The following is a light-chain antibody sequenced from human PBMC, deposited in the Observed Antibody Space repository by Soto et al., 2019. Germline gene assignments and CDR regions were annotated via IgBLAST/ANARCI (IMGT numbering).Light chain of an antibody. CDR1: SSDVGGYNY. Sequence: QSALTQPPSASGSPGQSVTISCTGTSSDVGGYNYVSWYQQHPGKAPKLIIYEVSKRPSGVPDRFSGSKSGNTASLTVSGLQAEDEADYYCSSYAGRNGYVFGTGTKVTVL. J-gene: IGLJ1*01. CDR3: SSYAGRNGYV. V-gene: IGLV2-8*01. CDR2: EVS.